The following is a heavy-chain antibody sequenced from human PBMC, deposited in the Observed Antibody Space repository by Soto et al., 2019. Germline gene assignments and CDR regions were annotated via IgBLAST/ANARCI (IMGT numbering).Heavy chain of an antibody. CDR2: ISGSGGST. D-gene: IGHD3-10*01. J-gene: IGHJ6*02. CDR3: AKVNGDYYGSGSYGRYYYYYGMDV. CDR1: GFTFSSYA. V-gene: IGHV3-23*01. Sequence: PGGSLRLSCAASGFTFSSYAMSWVRQAPGKGLEWVPAISGSGGSTYYADSVKGRFTISRDNSKNTLYLQMNSLRAEDTAVYYCAKVNGDYYGSGSYGRYYYYYGMDVWGQGTTVTVSS.